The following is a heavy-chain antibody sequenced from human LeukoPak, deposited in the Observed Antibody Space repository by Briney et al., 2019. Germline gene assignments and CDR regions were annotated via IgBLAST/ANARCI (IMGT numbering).Heavy chain of an antibody. Sequence: KPSETLSLTCTVSGGSTSGYYWSWIRQPPGKGLEWIGYIYYSGSTNYNPSLKSRVTISVDTSKNQFSLKLTSVTAADTAVYYCTRGARHPDYWGQGTLVTVSS. V-gene: IGHV4-59*01. J-gene: IGHJ4*02. CDR3: TRGARHPDY. CDR2: IYYSGST. CDR1: GGSTSGYY.